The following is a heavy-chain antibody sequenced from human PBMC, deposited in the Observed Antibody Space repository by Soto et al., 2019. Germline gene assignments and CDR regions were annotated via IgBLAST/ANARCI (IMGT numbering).Heavy chain of an antibody. Sequence: HPGGSLRLSCAASGFTFRNYGMNWVRQAPGKGLEWVSYIGIGSSTKYYADSVKGRFTISRDNAKNSLYLQMNSLRAEDTAVYYCARDQLYYNDISRPLNAFDVWGQGTMVTVSS. CDR1: GFTFRNYG. D-gene: IGHD3-22*01. CDR3: ARDQLYYNDISRPLNAFDV. J-gene: IGHJ3*01. CDR2: IGIGSSTK. V-gene: IGHV3-48*01.